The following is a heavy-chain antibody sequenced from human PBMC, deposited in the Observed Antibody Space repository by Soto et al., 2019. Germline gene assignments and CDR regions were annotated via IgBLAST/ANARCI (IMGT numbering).Heavy chain of an antibody. CDR3: ASTNYYDSSGYYRYYGLDV. CDR1: GYSFTSYW. J-gene: IGHJ6*02. CDR2: IDPSDSYT. Sequence: GESLEISCKGSGYSFTSYWISWVRQMPGKGLEWMGRIDPSDSYTNYSPSFQGHVTISADKSISTAYLQWSSLKASDTAMYYCASTNYYDSSGYYRYYGLDVWGQGTTVTVSS. V-gene: IGHV5-10-1*01. D-gene: IGHD3-22*01.